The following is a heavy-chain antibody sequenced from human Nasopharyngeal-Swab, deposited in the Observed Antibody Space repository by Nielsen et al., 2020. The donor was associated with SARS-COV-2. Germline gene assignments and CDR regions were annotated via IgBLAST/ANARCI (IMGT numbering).Heavy chain of an antibody. CDR3: GKGGGAYYYYYYMDV. V-gene: IGHV7-4-1*02. J-gene: IGHJ6*03. CDR2: INTNTGNP. Sequence: WVRQAPGKGLEWMGWINTNTGNPTYAQGFTGRFVFSLATSVSTAYLQISSLKAEDTAVYYCGKGGGAYYYYYYMDVWGKGTTVTVSS. D-gene: IGHD3-10*01.